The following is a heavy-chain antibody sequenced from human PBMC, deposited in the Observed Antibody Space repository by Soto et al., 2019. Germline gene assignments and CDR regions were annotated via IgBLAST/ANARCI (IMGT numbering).Heavy chain of an antibody. D-gene: IGHD2-8*01. Sequence: VQLVQSGAEVKKPGSSVKVSCKASGGTFSSYTISWVRQAPGQGLEWMGRIIPILGIANYAQKFQGRVTITADKSTSTAYRELSSLRSEDTAVYYCARGARGAKMGLWYYMDVWGKGTTVTVSS. CDR1: GGTFSSYT. J-gene: IGHJ6*03. V-gene: IGHV1-69*02. CDR2: IIPILGIA. CDR3: ARGARGAKMGLWYYMDV.